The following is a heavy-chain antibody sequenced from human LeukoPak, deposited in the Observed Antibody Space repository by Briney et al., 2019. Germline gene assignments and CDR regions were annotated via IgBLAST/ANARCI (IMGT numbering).Heavy chain of an antibody. V-gene: IGHV3-49*03. CDR2: TRSKAYGGTT. Sequence: GGSLRLSCTASGFTFGDYAMSWFRQAPGKGLEWVGFTRSKAYGGTTEYAASVKGGFAISRDDSKGIAYLQMNSLKTEDTAVYYCTRVGTMIAVAVDYWGQGTLVTVSS. J-gene: IGHJ4*02. CDR1: GFTFGDYA. CDR3: TRVGTMIAVAVDY. D-gene: IGHD3-22*01.